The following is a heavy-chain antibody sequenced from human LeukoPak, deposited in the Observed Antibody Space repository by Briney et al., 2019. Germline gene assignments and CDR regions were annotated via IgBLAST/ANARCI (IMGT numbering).Heavy chain of an antibody. CDR1: GFTFSSYW. J-gene: IGHJ3*01. CDR2: IKQDGIEK. CDR3: AREGMVRGVPDAFDL. D-gene: IGHD3-10*01. Sequence: GGSLRLSCAASGFTFSSYWMDWVRQVPGKGLEWVANIKQDGIEKYFVGSVKGRFAISRDNAKNSLYLQMNSLRVEDTAVYYCAREGMVRGVPDAFDLWGQGTMVTVPS. V-gene: IGHV3-7*01.